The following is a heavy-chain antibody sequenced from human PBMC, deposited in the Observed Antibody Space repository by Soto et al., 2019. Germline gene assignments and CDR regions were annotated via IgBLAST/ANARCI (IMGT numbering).Heavy chain of an antibody. CDR3: ARSMYSTSAQLYYGMDV. Sequence: SETLSLTCALSGYSIRSGYFWGWIRQPPGKGLEWIGSMYHSGITYYNLSLKSRVTISVDTSKNQFSLKLSSATAADTAVYYCARSMYSTSAQLYYGMDVWGQGTTVTVSS. CDR2: MYHSGIT. V-gene: IGHV4-38-2*01. CDR1: GYSIRSGYF. D-gene: IGHD6-6*01. J-gene: IGHJ6*02.